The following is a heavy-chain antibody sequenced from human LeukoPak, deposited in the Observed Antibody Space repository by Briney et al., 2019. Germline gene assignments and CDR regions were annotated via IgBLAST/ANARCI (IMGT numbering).Heavy chain of an antibody. V-gene: IGHV3-53*04. CDR3: ARGAVEMATIYLDY. Sequence: GGSLTLSCVASGFTVSGNYMSWVRQAPGKGLEWVSVIYSGGSTYYADSVRGRFTISRHNSMNTLYLQMNSLRAEDTAVYYCARGAVEMATIYLDYWGQGTMVSVSS. D-gene: IGHD5-24*01. CDR1: GFTVSGNY. J-gene: IGHJ4*02. CDR2: IYSGGST.